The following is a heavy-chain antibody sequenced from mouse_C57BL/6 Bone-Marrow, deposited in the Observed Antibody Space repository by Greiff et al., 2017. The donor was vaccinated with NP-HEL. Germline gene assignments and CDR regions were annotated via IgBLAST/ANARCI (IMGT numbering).Heavy chain of an antibody. Sequence: QVQLKQSGAELARPGASVKLSCKASGYTFTSYGISWVKQRTGQGLEWIGEIYPRSGNTYYNEKFKGKATLTADKSSSTAYMELRSLTSEDSAVYFCARLITTVVATDFDYWGQGTSVTVSS. CDR2: IYPRSGNT. CDR1: GYTFTSYG. CDR3: ARLITTVVATDFDY. J-gene: IGHJ4*01. D-gene: IGHD1-1*01. V-gene: IGHV1-81*01.